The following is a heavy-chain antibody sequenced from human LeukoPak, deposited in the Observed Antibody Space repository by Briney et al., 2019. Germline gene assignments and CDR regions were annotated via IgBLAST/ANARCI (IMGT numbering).Heavy chain of an antibody. CDR3: TTDGGIAAANYYYYMDV. D-gene: IGHD6-13*01. J-gene: IGHJ6*03. CDR2: IKSKTDGGTT. V-gene: IGHV3-15*01. Sequence: GGSLRLSCAASGFTFSNAWMSWVRQAPGKGLEWVGRIKSKTDGGTTDYAAPVRGRFTISRDDSKNTLYLQMNSLKTEDTAVYYCTTDGGIAAANYYYYMDVWGKGTTVTVSS. CDR1: GFTFSNAW.